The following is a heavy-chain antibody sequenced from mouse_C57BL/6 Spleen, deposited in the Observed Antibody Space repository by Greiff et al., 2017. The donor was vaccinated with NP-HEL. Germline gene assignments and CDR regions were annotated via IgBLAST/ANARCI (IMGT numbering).Heavy chain of an antibody. J-gene: IGHJ4*01. CDR2: IWRGGST. V-gene: IGHV2-5*01. CDR3: AKINYGSSYAMDY. Sequence: VHLVESGPGLVQPSQSLSITCTVSGFSLTSYGVHWVRQSPGKGLEWLGVIWRGGSTDYNAAFMSRLSITKDNSKSQVFFKMNSLQADDTAIYYCAKINYGSSYAMDYWGQGTSVTVSS. D-gene: IGHD1-1*01. CDR1: GFSLTSYG.